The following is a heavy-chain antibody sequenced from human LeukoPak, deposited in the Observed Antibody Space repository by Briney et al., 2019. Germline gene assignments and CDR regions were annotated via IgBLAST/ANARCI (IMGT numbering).Heavy chain of an antibody. V-gene: IGHV3-48*01. CDR2: ISASGSAI. CDR3: VRVKGTYFDY. CDR1: GFPLSSYS. D-gene: IGHD1-1*01. Sequence: GVSQRLSCAASGFPLSSYSMNWVRQAPGKGLEWISYISASGSAIYYVDSVKGRVTVSRDNARNSLFLQMDSPRAEDTAVYYCVRVKGTYFDYWGPGTLVTVSS. J-gene: IGHJ4*02.